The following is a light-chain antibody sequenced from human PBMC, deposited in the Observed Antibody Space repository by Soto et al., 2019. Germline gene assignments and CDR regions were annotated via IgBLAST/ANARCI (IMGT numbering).Light chain of an antibody. CDR3: QQRSNWPPVT. V-gene: IGKV3-11*01. J-gene: IGKJ4*01. CDR2: DAS. CDR1: QSVSSY. Sequence: EIVLTQSPATLSLSPGERATLSCRASQSVSSYLAWYQQKPGQAPRLLIYDASNRATGIPDSFSGSGSGTDFTLNISSLEPEDFALYYCQQRSNWPPVTFGGGTKVEIK.